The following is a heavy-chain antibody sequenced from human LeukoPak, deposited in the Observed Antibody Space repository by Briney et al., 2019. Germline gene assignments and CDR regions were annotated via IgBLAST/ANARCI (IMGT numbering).Heavy chain of an antibody. D-gene: IGHD1-26*01. V-gene: IGHV4-39*07. Sequence: PSETLSLTCTVSGGSISSSSYYWGWIRQPPGKGLEWIGTIYYSGSAYYNPSLKSRVTISVDTSKNQFSLKLSSVTAADTAVYYCARGIVVDFDYWGQGTLVTVSS. CDR3: ARGIVVDFDY. CDR1: GGSISSSSYY. J-gene: IGHJ4*02. CDR2: IYYSGSA.